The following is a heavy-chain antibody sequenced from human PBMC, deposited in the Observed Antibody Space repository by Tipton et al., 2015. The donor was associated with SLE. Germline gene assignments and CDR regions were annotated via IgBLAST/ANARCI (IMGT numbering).Heavy chain of an antibody. D-gene: IGHD2-21*01. J-gene: IGHJ4*02. CDR3: ARDGEIVVVGGGSYFDF. Sequence: SLRLSCAASGFTFSSYAMHWVRQAPGKGLEWVAVIWYDGSNKYYADSVKGRFTISRDNSKNTLYLQMNSLRAEDTAAHYCARDGEIVVVGGGSYFDFWGQRTLVSVS. CDR1: GFTFSSYA. V-gene: IGHV3-33*01. CDR2: IWYDGSNK.